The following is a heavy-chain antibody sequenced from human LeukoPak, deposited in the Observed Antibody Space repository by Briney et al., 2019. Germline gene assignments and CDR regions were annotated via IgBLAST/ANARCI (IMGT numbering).Heavy chain of an antibody. J-gene: IGHJ4*02. D-gene: IGHD6-6*01. V-gene: IGHV4-34*01. CDR1: GGSFSGYY. CDR2: INHSGST. CDR3: ARGVAARTRFDY. Sequence: SETLSLTCAVYGGSFSGYYWSWIRQPPGKGLEWIGEINHSGSTNYNPSLKSRVTISVDTSKNQFSLKLSSVTAADTAVYYCARGVAARTRFDYWGQGTLVTVSS.